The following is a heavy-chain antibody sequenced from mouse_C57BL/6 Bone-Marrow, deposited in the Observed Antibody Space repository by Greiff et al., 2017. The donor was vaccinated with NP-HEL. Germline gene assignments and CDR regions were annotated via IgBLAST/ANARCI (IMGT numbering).Heavy chain of an antibody. Sequence: VQLQQSGAELVRPGTSVKLSCKASGYTFTSYWMHWVKQRPGQGLEWIGVIDPSDSYTNYNQKFKGKAKLTVDTSSSTAYMQLSSLTSEDSAVYYCARCDDWYFDVWGTGTTVTVSS. CDR3: ARCDDWYFDV. CDR1: GYTFTSYW. CDR2: IDPSDSYT. J-gene: IGHJ1*03. V-gene: IGHV1-59*01.